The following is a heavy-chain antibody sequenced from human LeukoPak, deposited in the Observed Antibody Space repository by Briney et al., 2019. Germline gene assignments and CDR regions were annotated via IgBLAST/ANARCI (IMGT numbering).Heavy chain of an antibody. CDR1: GFTFDDYA. V-gene: IGHV3-43*01. Sequence: GGSLRLSCAASGFTFDDYAMHWVGQAPGKGLEWVALISWEGDTTYYADSVRGRFTISRDNSKSSMYLQMNSLRTEDTAFYYCTRDTDYGSATNYFDSWGQGTLVSVSS. CDR3: TRDTDYGSATNYFDS. D-gene: IGHD3-10*01. J-gene: IGHJ4*02. CDR2: ISWEGDTT.